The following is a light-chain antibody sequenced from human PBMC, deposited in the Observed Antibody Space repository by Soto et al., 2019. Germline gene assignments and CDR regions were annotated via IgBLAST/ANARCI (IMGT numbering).Light chain of an antibody. CDR2: LAS. Sequence: EIVLTQSPGTLSLSPGDRATLSCRASQSVSSSSLAWYQQKPGQAPRLLIYLASIRATGVPDRFSGSGSGTDFTLTINRLEPEDFEVYYRQQYGSSPRTLGQGTKVEVK. J-gene: IGKJ1*01. V-gene: IGKV3-20*01. CDR1: QSVSSSS. CDR3: QQYGSSPRT.